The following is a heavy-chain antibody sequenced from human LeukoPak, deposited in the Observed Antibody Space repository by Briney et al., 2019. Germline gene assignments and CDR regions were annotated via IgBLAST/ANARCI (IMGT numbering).Heavy chain of an antibody. CDR1: GFTFSSYE. V-gene: IGHV3-48*03. CDR3: XXXSXPTSVADFDS. CDR2: INTVGNIV. D-gene: IGHD1-26*01. Sequence: GGSLRLSCTASGFTFSSYEMNWVRQAQGKGLEWVSFINTVGNIVYYADSVKGRFTISRDNAKNSLYLQMNSLRVEDAAVYYXXXXSXPTSVADFDSWGQGTLVTVSS. J-gene: IGHJ4*02.